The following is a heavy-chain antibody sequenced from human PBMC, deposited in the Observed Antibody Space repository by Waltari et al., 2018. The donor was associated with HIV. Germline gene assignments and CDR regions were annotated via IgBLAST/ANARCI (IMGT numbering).Heavy chain of an antibody. CDR3: ARDPRSIGYYGVDV. V-gene: IGHV3-53*01. CDR1: GFTVSSNY. J-gene: IGHJ6*02. Sequence: EVQLVESGGGLIETGGSLRLSCAASGFTVSSNYMSWVRQAPGKGRVWFSVIYSVGSSDDAYSVKGRFTIPRDNSKNSVSLHMNSLRAEDTAVYYCARDPRSIGYYGVDVWGQGTAVTVSS. CDR2: IYSVGSS.